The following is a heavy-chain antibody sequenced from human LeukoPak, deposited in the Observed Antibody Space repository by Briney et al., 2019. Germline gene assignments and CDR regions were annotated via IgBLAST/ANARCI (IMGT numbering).Heavy chain of an antibody. CDR1: GFTFSSYS. D-gene: IGHD1-26*01. CDR3: ARGGGSYYDSSAAFDI. Sequence: PGGSLRLSCAASGFTFSSYSMNWVRQALGKGLEWVSYISSSSSTIYYADSVKGRFTISRDNAKNSLYLQMNSLRAEDTAVYYCARGGGSYYDSSAAFDIWGQGTMVTVSS. CDR2: ISSSSSTI. J-gene: IGHJ3*02. V-gene: IGHV3-48*01.